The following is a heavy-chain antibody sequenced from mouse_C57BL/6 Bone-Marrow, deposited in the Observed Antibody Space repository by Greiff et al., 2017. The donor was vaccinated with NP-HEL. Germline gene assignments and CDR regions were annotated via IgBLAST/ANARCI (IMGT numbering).Heavy chain of an antibody. Sequence: EVQRVESGGGLVKPGGSLKLSCAASGFTFSSYTMSWVRQTPEKRLEWVATISGGGGNTYYPDSVKGRFTISRDNAKNTLYLQMSSLRSEDTALYYCARLDGNYRYYYAMDYWGQGTSVTVSS. J-gene: IGHJ4*01. CDR1: GFTFSSYT. CDR2: ISGGGGNT. D-gene: IGHD2-1*01. CDR3: ARLDGNYRYYYAMDY. V-gene: IGHV5-9*01.